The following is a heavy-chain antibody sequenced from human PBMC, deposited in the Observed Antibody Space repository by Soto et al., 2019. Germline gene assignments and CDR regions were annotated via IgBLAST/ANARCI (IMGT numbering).Heavy chain of an antibody. J-gene: IGHJ4*02. D-gene: IGHD3-22*01. CDR2: IIPLFGTA. Sequence: SSVKGSCKASGGGFNKYAIDWVRQAPGQGLEWMGGIIPLFGTANYAQKFQARVTITADEAASTAYMELRSLRYEDTAVYYCARQFDYDTSGYYYAYWGQGTLVTVSS. CDR3: ARQFDYDTSGYYYAY. V-gene: IGHV1-69*13. CDR1: GGGFNKYA.